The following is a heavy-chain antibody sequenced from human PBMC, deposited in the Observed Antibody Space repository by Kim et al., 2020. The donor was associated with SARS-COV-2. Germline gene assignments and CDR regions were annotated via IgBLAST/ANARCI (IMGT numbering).Heavy chain of an antibody. V-gene: IGHV4-59*08. CDR1: GASITSYW. CDR2: IYYSGTT. D-gene: IGHD2-21*01. Sequence: SETLSLTCSVSGASITSYWWSWIRQPPGKGLEWIGYIYYSGTTNYSPSLKSRVTMSVDTSKNQFSLQLSSVTATDTAVYYCAKFGRRGYSNAYWGQG. CDR3: AKFGRRGYSNAY. J-gene: IGHJ4*02.